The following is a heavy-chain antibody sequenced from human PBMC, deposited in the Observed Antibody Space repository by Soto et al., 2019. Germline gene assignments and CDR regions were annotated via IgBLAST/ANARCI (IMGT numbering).Heavy chain of an antibody. CDR1: GFSLSTARMG. CDR3: ARIRVGATPYDASDF. J-gene: IGHJ3*01. V-gene: IGHV2-26*01. D-gene: IGHD1-26*01. Sequence: QVTLKESGPVLVQPTETLTLTCTVSGFSLSTARMGVRWIRQPPGKALEWLAHIFSNDEKSYSTSLKSRLTNSKDTSKSQVVLTMANMDSVDPATYYCARIRVGATPYDASDFWGNGTMVTFSS. CDR2: IFSNDEK.